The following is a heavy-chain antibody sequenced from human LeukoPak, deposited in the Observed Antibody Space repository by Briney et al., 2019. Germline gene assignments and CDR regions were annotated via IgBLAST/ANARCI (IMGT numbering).Heavy chain of an antibody. D-gene: IGHD2-2*01. J-gene: IGHJ6*03. CDR3: ASGREYCSSTSCWGYYMDV. CDR1: GYAFTTYD. CDR2: INPNSGGT. V-gene: IGHV1-2*02. Sequence: GASVKVSCKASGYAFTTYDINWVRQATGQGLELMGWINPNSGGTNYAQKFQGRVTMTRDTSISTAYMELSRLRSDDTAVYYCASGREYCSSTSCWGYYMDVWGKGTTVTISS.